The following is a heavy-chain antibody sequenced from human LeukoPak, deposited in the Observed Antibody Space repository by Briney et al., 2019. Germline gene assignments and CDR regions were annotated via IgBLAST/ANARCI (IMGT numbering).Heavy chain of an antibody. Sequence: GGSLRLSCAASGFTFNNYAMSWVRQAPGKGLEWVSAISGSGGSTYYADSVKGRFTISRDNSKNTLYLQMNSLRAEDTAVYYCAKALRYSGSYYTRLDFDYWGQGTLVTVSS. CDR2: ISGSGGST. J-gene: IGHJ4*02. D-gene: IGHD1-26*01. CDR3: AKALRYSGSYYTRLDFDY. CDR1: GFTFNNYA. V-gene: IGHV3-23*01.